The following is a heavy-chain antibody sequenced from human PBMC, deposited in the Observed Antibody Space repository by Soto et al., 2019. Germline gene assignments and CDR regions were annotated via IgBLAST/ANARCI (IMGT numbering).Heavy chain of an antibody. D-gene: IGHD4-4*01. J-gene: IGHJ4*02. CDR1: GFTFSSYA. Sequence: PGGSLRLSCSASGFTFSSYAMHWVRQAPGKGLEYVSAISSNGGSTYYADSVKGRFTIFRDNSKNTLYLQMSSLRAEDTAVYYCVKDGNDYSNYGFDYWGQGTLVTVSS. CDR3: VKDGNDYSNYGFDY. V-gene: IGHV3-64D*06. CDR2: ISSNGGST.